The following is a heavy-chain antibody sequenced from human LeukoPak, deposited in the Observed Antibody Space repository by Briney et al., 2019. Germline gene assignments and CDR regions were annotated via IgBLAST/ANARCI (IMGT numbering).Heavy chain of an antibody. CDR3: ARDRGGRSGLDD. V-gene: IGHV3-7*04. D-gene: IGHD2-15*01. CDR2: LEQDGTDE. CDR1: GFTFSAYY. J-gene: IGHJ4*02. Sequence: GGSLRLSCAASGFTFSAYYMTWVRRAPGKGLAWVANLEQDGTDEYYVDSVKGRFTNSRDNAENFLYLQMNSLRAEDTAVYYCARDRGGRSGLDDWGQGTLVIVSS.